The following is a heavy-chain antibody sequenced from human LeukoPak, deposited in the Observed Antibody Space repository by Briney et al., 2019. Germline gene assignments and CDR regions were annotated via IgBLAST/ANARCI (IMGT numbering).Heavy chain of an antibody. Sequence: GGSLRLSCAASGITFSGYDTHWVRQATGKSPEWVSAINSAGDTYYSGSVKGRFTISRENAKNSLFLQMNSLRAGDTAVYYCATATAMALYFGMDVWGQGTTVTVSS. CDR3: ATATAMALYFGMDV. J-gene: IGHJ6*02. CDR2: INSAGDT. V-gene: IGHV3-13*01. D-gene: IGHD5-18*01. CDR1: GITFSGYD.